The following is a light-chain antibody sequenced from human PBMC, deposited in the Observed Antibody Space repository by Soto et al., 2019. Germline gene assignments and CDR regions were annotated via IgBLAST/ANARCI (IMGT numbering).Light chain of an antibody. V-gene: IGLV2-14*03. J-gene: IGLJ1*01. Sequence: QSALTQPASVSGAPGQSITISCTGTDSDVGGFNYVSWYQQYPGKAPKLMIYDVSDRPSGVSNRFSGSKSGNTASLTISGLQAEDEADYYCSSYTAYTTYVFGTGNKVTVL. CDR1: DSDVGGFNY. CDR3: SSYTAYTTYV. CDR2: DVS.